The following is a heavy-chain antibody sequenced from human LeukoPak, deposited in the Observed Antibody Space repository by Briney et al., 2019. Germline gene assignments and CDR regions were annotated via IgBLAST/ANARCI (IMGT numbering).Heavy chain of an antibody. CDR2: INSDGSTI. CDR1: GFTFSTFW. J-gene: IGHJ4*02. D-gene: IGHD1-14*01. V-gene: IGHV3-74*03. Sequence: GGSLRLSCAASGFTFSTFWMHWVRQAPGKGLVWVSLINSDGSTIKYADSVTGRFTVSRDNAKNTLYLQMNSLRADGTAVYYCVRSNRTYHYWRQGTLVTVSS. CDR3: VRSNRTYHY.